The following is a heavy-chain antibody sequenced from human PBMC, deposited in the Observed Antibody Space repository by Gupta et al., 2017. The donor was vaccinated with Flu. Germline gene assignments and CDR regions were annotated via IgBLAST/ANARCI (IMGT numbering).Heavy chain of an antibody. D-gene: IGHD3-3*01. CDR2: ITSNSNYV. CDR3: ARGPFTIFGEATGIDV. V-gene: IGHV3-21*02. J-gene: IGHJ1*01. Sequence: EVQLAESGGGLVKPGGSLRLSCAPSGFIFNTYSMNWVRQAPGKGLEWVASITSNSNYVYYGDSVKGRFTISRDNVKNSLFLQMNSLRAEDTAVYYCARGPFTIFGEATGIDVWGRGTLVTVSS. CDR1: GFIFNTYS.